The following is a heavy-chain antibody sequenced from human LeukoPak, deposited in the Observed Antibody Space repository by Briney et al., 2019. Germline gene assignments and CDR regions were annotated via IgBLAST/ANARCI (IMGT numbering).Heavy chain of an antibody. D-gene: IGHD6-13*01. CDR1: GFTFSSYG. J-gene: IGHJ4*02. CDR2: IRYDGSNK. CDR3: AKRQLASFDY. Sequence: GGSLRFSCAASGFTFSSYGMHWVRQAPGKGLEWVAFIRYDGSNKYYADSVKGRFTISRDNSKNTLYLQMNSLRAEDTAVYYCAKRQLASFDYWGQGTLVTVSS. V-gene: IGHV3-30*02.